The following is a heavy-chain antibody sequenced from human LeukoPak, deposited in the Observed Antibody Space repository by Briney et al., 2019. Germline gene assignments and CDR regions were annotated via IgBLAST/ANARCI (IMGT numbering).Heavy chain of an antibody. Sequence: SGTLSLTCAVSGGSISSSNWWSWVRQPPGKGLEWIGEIYHSGSTNYNPSLKSRVTISVDKSKNQFSLKLSSVTAADTAVCYCARLHCGGDCYSPIWDYWGQGTLVTVSS. CDR1: GGSISSSNW. D-gene: IGHD2-21*02. CDR3: ARLHCGGDCYSPIWDY. CDR2: IYHSGST. J-gene: IGHJ4*02. V-gene: IGHV4-4*02.